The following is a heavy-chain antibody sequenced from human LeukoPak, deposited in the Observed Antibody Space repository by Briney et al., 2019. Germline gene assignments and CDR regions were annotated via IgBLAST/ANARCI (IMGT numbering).Heavy chain of an antibody. J-gene: IGHJ3*02. V-gene: IGHV3-30-3*01. CDR2: ISYDGSNK. CDR3: AREIFNGFDI. Sequence: PGRSLRLSCAGSGFTFRSYAMHWVRQAPGEGLEWVAVISYDGSNKDYADSVKGRFTISRDNSKNTLFLQMNSPRAEDTAVYYCAREIFNGFDIWGQGTMVTVSS. CDR1: GFTFRSYA.